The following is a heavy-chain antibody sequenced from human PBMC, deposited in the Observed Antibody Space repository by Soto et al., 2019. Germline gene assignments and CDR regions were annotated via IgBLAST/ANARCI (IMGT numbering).Heavy chain of an antibody. Sequence: GGSLRLSCAASGFTFSSYAMHWVRQAPGKGLEWVAVISYAGSNKYYADSVKGRFTISRDNSKNTLYLQMNSLRAEDTAVYYCARDPSRITIFGVFDYWGQGTLVTVSS. V-gene: IGHV3-30-3*01. J-gene: IGHJ4*02. CDR2: ISYAGSNK. CDR1: GFTFSSYA. D-gene: IGHD3-3*01. CDR3: ARDPSRITIFGVFDY.